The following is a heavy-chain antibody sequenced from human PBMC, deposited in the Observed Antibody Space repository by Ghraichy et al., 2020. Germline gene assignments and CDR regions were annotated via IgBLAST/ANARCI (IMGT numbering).Heavy chain of an antibody. CDR3: ARDGY. CDR1: GFTFSNYW. Sequence: GESLNISCAASGFTFSNYWMTWVRQAPGKGLEWVANIKQDGSEKYYVDSVKGRFTVSRDNAKNSLYLHMNSLRAEDTAVYYCARDGYWGQGTLVTVSS. CDR2: IKQDGSEK. V-gene: IGHV3-7*03. J-gene: IGHJ4*02.